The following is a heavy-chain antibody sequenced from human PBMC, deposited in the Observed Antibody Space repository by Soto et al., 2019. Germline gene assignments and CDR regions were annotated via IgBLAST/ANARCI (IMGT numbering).Heavy chain of an antibody. CDR3: ARDLNGYYYCMDV. CDR1: GYTFTRYH. CDR2: INPSGGST. Sequence: GASVKVSCKASGYTFTRYHMHWVRQAPGQGLEWMGTINPSGGSTNYAQKFQGRVTVTRDTSTSTVYMELSSLRSEDTAVYYCARDLNGYYYCMDVGGQGTTVTVSS. J-gene: IGHJ6*02. V-gene: IGHV1-46*01. D-gene: IGHD2-8*01.